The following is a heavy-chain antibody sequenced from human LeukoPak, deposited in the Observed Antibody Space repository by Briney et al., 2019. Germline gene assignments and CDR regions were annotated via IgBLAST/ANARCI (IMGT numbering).Heavy chain of an antibody. Sequence: ETLSLTCTVSGGSISSRTYYWGWIRQSPGKGLEWVSAISGSGGSTYYADSVKGRFTISRDNSKNTLYLQMNSLRAEDTAVYYCAKGYDESYCGGDCYFDYWGQGTLVTVSS. D-gene: IGHD2-21*01. V-gene: IGHV3-23*01. CDR3: AKGYDESYCGGDCYFDY. J-gene: IGHJ4*02. CDR2: ISGSGGST. CDR1: GGSISSRTYY.